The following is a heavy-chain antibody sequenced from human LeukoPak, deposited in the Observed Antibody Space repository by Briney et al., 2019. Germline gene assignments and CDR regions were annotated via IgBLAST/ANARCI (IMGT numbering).Heavy chain of an antibody. CDR2: IHPSGST. CDR1: GRSLNNYF. V-gene: IGHV4-34*01. J-gene: IGHJ3*02. CDR3: ARRLPPSTFDI. Sequence: SETLSLTCAVYGRSLNNYFWSWIRQPPGKGLEWIGEIHPSGSTNYNPSLKSQITIPVDTSKNHFSLKLNSVTAADTAVYYCARRLPPSTFDIWGQGTMVTVSS.